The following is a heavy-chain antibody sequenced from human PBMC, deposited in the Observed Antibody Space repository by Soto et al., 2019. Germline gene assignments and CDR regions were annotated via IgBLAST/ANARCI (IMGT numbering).Heavy chain of an antibody. CDR1: GGSISSYY. D-gene: IGHD2-21*01. Sequence: QVQLQESGPGLVKPSETLSLTCTVSGGSISSYYWSWIRQPPGKGLEWIGYIYYSGSTNYNPSLKSRVTISVDTSKNQFSLKLSSVTAADTAVYYCARPAISQEVPYYYGMDVWGQGTTVTVSS. J-gene: IGHJ6*02. CDR3: ARPAISQEVPYYYGMDV. CDR2: IYYSGST. V-gene: IGHV4-59*08.